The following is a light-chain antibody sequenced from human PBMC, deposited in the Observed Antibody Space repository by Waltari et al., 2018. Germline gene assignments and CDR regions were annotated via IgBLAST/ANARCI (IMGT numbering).Light chain of an antibody. J-gene: IGKJ4*01. CDR2: AAS. CDR1: EDICTS. Sequence: DIVMTQSPSSMSASVGDRITMTCRASEDICTSLAWYQQKPGEAPQLLISAASILQSWVPSRFRVSGSWTDFTLTISSLLPEDXXTYFCQQADSFPLTFGGGTKVEGK. CDR3: QQADSFPLT. V-gene: IGKV1-12*01.